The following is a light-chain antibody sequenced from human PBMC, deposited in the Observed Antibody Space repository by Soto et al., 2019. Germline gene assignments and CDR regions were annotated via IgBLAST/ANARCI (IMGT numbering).Light chain of an antibody. V-gene: IGKV1-5*03. CDR3: LQSQSYWT. CDR1: QSISRQ. J-gene: IGKJ1*01. Sequence: DIQMTQSPSTLSASVGDRVSITCRASQSISRQLAWYQQKPGKAPNLLIYQASNLETGVPSRFTGSGSGTEFTLTISSLQPDDLATYYRLQSQSYWTFGQGTKVEVK. CDR2: QAS.